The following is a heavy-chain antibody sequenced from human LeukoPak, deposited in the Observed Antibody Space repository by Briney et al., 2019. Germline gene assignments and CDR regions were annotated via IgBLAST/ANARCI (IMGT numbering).Heavy chain of an antibody. J-gene: IGHJ4*02. D-gene: IGHD2-2*01. V-gene: IGHV1-18*01. CDR1: GYNFPSYG. CDR3: ARDRGGKGSAIFY. Sequence: ASVKVSCKASGYNFPSYGINWVRQAPGQGLEWMGWIRPHTGETNSAQRFQDRVTMTTDTSTTTAYMELRSLRFNDTAVYYCARDRGGKGSAIFYWGQGSLVTVSS. CDR2: IRPHTGET.